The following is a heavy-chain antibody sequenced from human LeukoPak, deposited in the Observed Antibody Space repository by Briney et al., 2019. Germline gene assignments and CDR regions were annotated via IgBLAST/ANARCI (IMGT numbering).Heavy chain of an antibody. CDR2: IRYDGSNK. V-gene: IGHV3-30*02. CDR1: GFTFSSYG. Sequence: GGSLRLSCAASGFTFSSYGMHWVRQAPGKGLEWVAFIRYDGSNKYYADSVKGRFTISRDNSKNTLYLQMNSLRAEDTAVYYCAKDVVAGTNYFDYWGQGTLVTVSS. J-gene: IGHJ4*02. CDR3: AKDVVAGTNYFDY. D-gene: IGHD6-19*01.